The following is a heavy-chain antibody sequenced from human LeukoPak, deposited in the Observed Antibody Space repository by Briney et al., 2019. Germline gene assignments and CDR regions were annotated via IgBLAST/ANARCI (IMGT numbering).Heavy chain of an antibody. V-gene: IGHV1-69*13. D-gene: IGHD3-9*01. CDR2: IIPIFGTA. CDR3: ATSYFDILTGYRPLSY. J-gene: IGHJ4*02. CDR1: GGTFSSYA. Sequence: SVKVSCKASGGTFSSYAISWVRQAPGQGLEWMGGIIPIFGTANYAQKFQGRVTITADESTSTAYMELSSLRSEDTAVYYCATSYFDILTGYRPLSYWGQGTLVTVSS.